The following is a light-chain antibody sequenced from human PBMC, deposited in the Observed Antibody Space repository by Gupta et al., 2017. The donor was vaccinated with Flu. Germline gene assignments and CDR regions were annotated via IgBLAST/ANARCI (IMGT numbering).Light chain of an antibody. J-gene: IGLJ3*02. CDR1: SSNIGAGYD. CDR3: QSYDSSLSTWV. CDR2: GNR. Sequence: SSNIGAGYDVHWYQQLPGTAPKLLIYGNRIRPSGVPDRFSGSKSDTSASLAITGLQTEDEADYYCQSYDSSLSTWVFGGGTELTVL. V-gene: IGLV1-40*01.